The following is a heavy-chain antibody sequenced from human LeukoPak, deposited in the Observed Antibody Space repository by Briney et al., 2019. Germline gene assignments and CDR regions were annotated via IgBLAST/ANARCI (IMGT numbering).Heavy chain of an antibody. J-gene: IGHJ4*02. CDR3: ARDPKMHYYDSSGYYPFDY. Sequence: ASVKVSCKASGYTFTSYGISWVRQAPGQGLEWMGWISAYNGNTNYAQKLQGRVTMTTDTSTSRAYMELRSLRSDDTAVYYCARDPKMHYYDSSGYYPFDYWGQGTLVTVSS. V-gene: IGHV1-18*01. CDR2: ISAYNGNT. CDR1: GYTFTSYG. D-gene: IGHD3-22*01.